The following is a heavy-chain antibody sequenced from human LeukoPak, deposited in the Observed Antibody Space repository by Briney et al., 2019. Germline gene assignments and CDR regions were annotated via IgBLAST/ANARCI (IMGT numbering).Heavy chain of an antibody. V-gene: IGHV3-21*01. CDR3: ALTWGYSNYALGY. J-gene: IGHJ4*02. Sequence: GGSLRLSCAASGFTFSSYSMNWVRQAPGKGLEWVSSISSSDTYIYHADSVKGRFTISRDNSKNTLYLQMNSLRAEDTAVYYCALTWGYSNYALGYWGQGTLVTVSS. CDR2: ISSSDTYI. D-gene: IGHD4-11*01. CDR1: GFTFSSYS.